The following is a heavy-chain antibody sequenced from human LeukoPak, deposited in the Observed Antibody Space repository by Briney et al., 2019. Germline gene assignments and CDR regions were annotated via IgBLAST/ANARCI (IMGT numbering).Heavy chain of an antibody. J-gene: IGHJ4*02. CDR1: GGTFISYA. CDR3: AKGTAARLYFDY. V-gene: IGHV1-69*04. CDR2: IIPILGIA. Sequence: ASVKVSCKASGGTFISYAISWVRQAPGQGLEWMGRIIPILGIANYAQKFQGRVTITADKSTSTAYMELSSLRSEDTAVYYCAKGTAARLYFDYWGQGTLVTVSS. D-gene: IGHD6-6*01.